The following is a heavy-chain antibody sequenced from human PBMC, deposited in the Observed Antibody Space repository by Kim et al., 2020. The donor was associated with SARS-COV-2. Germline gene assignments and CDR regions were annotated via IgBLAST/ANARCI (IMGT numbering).Heavy chain of an antibody. Sequence: ADSVKCRFTISRDNAKNSLYLQMNSRGAEDTAVYYCARDLRLGTEGAFEIWGQGTMVTVSS. D-gene: IGHD3-10*01. CDR3: ARDLRLGTEGAFEI. J-gene: IGHJ3*02. V-gene: IGHV3-21*01.